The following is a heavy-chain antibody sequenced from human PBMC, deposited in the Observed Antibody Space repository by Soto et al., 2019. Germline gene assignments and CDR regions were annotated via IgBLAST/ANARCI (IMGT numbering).Heavy chain of an antibody. V-gene: IGHV3-74*01. J-gene: IGHJ4*02. CDR2: INSDGSST. CDR1: GFTFSSYW. Sequence: GGSLRLSCAASGFTFSSYWMHWVRQAPGKGLVWVSRINSDGSSTSYADSVKGRFTISRENAKNTLYLQMNSLRAEDTAVYYCARTGNIVLANFDYWGQGTLVTVSS. D-gene: IGHD2-2*01. CDR3: ARTGNIVLANFDY.